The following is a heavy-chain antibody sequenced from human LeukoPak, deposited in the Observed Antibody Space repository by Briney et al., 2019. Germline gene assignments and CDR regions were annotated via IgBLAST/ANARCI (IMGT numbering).Heavy chain of an antibody. CDR1: GGTFSSYA. V-gene: IGHV1-69*05. CDR3: ASFKNYYDSSGLDY. Sequence: GASVKVSCKASGGTFSSYAISWVRQAPGQGLEWMGGIIPIFGTANYAQKFQGRVTMTRDMSTSTVYMELSSLRSEDTAVYYCASFKNYYDSSGLDYWGQGTLVTVSS. CDR2: IIPIFGTA. J-gene: IGHJ4*02. D-gene: IGHD3-22*01.